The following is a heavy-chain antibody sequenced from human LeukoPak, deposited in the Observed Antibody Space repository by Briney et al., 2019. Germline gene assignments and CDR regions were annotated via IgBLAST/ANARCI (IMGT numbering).Heavy chain of an antibody. CDR2: VYPSDSDT. V-gene: IGHV5-51*01. Sequence: GESLKISCKGSGYSFTSYWIGWVRQMPGKGLEWMGIVYPSDSDTRYSPSFQGQVTISADKSIGTAYLQWNSLKASDTAMYYCASAVAVAGPDAFDIWGHGTMVTVSS. J-gene: IGHJ3*02. D-gene: IGHD6-19*01. CDR1: GYSFTSYW. CDR3: ASAVAVAGPDAFDI.